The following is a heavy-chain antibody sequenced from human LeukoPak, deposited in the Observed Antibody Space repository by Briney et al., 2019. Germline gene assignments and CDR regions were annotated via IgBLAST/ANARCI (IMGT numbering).Heavy chain of an antibody. CDR1: GFTLSSYW. J-gene: IGHJ1*01. CDR3: ARVSGPGLDEYFHL. Sequence: GGSLRLSCTASGFTLSSYWMHWVRQAPGKGLVWVSRINSDGGSTSYADSVKGRFTISRDDAKNTLYLHMNSLRAEDTAVYYCARVSGPGLDEYFHLWGQGTLVTVSS. V-gene: IGHV3-74*01. CDR2: INSDGGST. D-gene: IGHD3-10*01.